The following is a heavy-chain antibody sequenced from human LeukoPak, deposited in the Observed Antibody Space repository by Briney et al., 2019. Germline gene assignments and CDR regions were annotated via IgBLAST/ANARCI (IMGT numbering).Heavy chain of an antibody. CDR1: GDSVSSNSAA. Sequence: KCSQTLSLTCAISGDSVSSNSAAWNWIRQSPSRGLEWLGRTYYRSKLYNDYAVSVKSRITINPDTSKNQFSLQLSSVTPEDTAVYYCARAPLVTVTKNRYYYYYYMDVWGKGTTVTVSS. CDR2: TYYRSKLYN. CDR3: ARAPLVTVTKNRYYYYYYMDV. V-gene: IGHV6-1*01. J-gene: IGHJ6*03. D-gene: IGHD4-17*01.